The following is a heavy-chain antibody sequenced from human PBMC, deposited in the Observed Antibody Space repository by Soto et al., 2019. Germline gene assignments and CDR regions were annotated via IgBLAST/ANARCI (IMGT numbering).Heavy chain of an antibody. V-gene: IGHV3-23*01. CDR3: AKVPVGATGRFDY. J-gene: IGHJ4*02. Sequence: SLRLSCAGSGFTFSNYAMSWVRQAPGKGLAWVSAISGSGGSTYYADSVKGRFTISRDNSKNTLYLQMNSLRAEDTALYYCAKVPVGATGRFDYWGQGTLVTV. D-gene: IGHD1-26*01. CDR2: ISGSGGST. CDR1: GFTFSNYA.